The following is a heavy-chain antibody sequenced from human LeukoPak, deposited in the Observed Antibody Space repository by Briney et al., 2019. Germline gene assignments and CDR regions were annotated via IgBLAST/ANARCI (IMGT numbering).Heavy chain of an antibody. CDR3: ARGVRGRGSFLEWLLDAFDI. V-gene: IGHV3-23*01. J-gene: IGHJ3*02. Sequence: QPGGSLRLSCAASGFTFSSYAMSWVRQAPGKGLEWVSAISGSGGSTYYADSVKGRFTISRDNAKNSLYLQMNGLRAEDTAVYYCARGVRGRGSFLEWLLDAFDIWGQGTMVTVSS. CDR1: GFTFSSYA. CDR2: ISGSGGST. D-gene: IGHD3-3*02.